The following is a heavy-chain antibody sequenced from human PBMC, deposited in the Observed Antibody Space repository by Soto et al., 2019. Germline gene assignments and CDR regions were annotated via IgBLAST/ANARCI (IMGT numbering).Heavy chain of an antibody. V-gene: IGHV4-31*03. CDR1: GGSISSGGYY. Sequence: QVQLQESGPGLVKPSQTLSLTCTVSGGSISSGGYYWSWIRQHPGKGLEWIGYIYYSGSTYYNPSLKRRFTIAVATSKNQFSRKLSSVTAADTAVYYCASSGGFGELPPRGWGYFDLWGRGTLVTVSS. CDR2: IYYSGST. D-gene: IGHD3-10*01. J-gene: IGHJ2*01. CDR3: ASSGGFGELPPRGWGYFDL.